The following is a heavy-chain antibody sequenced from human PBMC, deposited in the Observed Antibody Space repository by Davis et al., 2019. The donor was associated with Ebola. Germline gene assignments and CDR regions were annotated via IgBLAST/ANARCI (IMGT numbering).Heavy chain of an antibody. CDR2: TYYTSKWLN. CDR3: ARGWGRRGMDV. J-gene: IGHJ6*02. CDR1: GDRVSGSSNGA. D-gene: IGHD1-26*01. V-gene: IGHV6-1*01. Sequence: HPQTPSLTRAISGDRVSGSSNGASHRIRQSPSRGLEWLGRTYYTSKWLNDYAVSVKSRITVNPDTSKNQFSLQLNSVTPDDTAVYYCARGWGRRGMDVWGQGTTVIVSS.